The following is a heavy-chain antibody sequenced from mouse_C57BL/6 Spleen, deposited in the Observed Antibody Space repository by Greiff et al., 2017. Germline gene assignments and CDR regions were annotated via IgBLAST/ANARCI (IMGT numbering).Heavy chain of an antibody. CDR1: GYTFTDYN. V-gene: IGHV1-18*01. CDR2: INPNNGGT. Sequence: EVKLMESGPELVKPGASVKIPCKASGYTFTDYNMDWVKQSHGKSLEWIGDINPNNGGTIYNQKFKGKATLTVDKSSSTAYMELRSLTSEDTAVYYCARGIHYGSPYYFDYWGQGTTLTVSS. D-gene: IGHD1-1*01. CDR3: ARGIHYGSPYYFDY. J-gene: IGHJ2*01.